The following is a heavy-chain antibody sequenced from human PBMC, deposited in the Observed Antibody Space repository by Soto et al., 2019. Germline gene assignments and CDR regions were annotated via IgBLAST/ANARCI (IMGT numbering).Heavy chain of an antibody. V-gene: IGHV3-11*06. CDR2: ISSSSSNT. Sequence: QVQLVASGGGLVQPGGSLRLSCAASGFTFSDYYMSWIRPAPGKGLEWVSYISSSSSNTNYADSVKGRFTISRDNAMNSLYLQMNSLRAEDTAVYYCARSSRAPYDILPGYTDYWGQGTLVTVSS. D-gene: IGHD3-9*01. CDR3: ARSSRAPYDILPGYTDY. CDR1: GFTFSDYY. J-gene: IGHJ4*02.